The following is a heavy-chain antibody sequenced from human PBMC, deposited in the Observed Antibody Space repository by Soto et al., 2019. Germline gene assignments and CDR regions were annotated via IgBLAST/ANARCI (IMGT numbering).Heavy chain of an antibody. Sequence: PGESLKISCKGSGYSFTSYWIGWVRQMPGKGLEWMGIIYPGDSDTRYSPSFQGQVTISADKSISTAYLQWSSLKASDTAMYYCARDSSSWPRAYYYYYGMDVWGHGTTVTVSS. CDR1: GYSFTSYW. D-gene: IGHD6-13*01. CDR2: IYPGDSDT. V-gene: IGHV5-51*01. J-gene: IGHJ6*02. CDR3: ARDSSSWPRAYYYYYGMDV.